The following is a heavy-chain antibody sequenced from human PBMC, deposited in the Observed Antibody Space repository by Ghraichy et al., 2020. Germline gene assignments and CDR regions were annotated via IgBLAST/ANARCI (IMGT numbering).Heavy chain of an antibody. CDR3: GAFDH. J-gene: IGHJ4*02. V-gene: IGHV3-69-1*02. CDR1: GFTFSDYY. Sequence: GESLNISCAASGFTFSDYYMTWIRQAPGKRLEWLSYISSRNNIFYADSVRGRFTISRDNAKNSLYLQMNSLRAEDTAVYYCGAFDHWGQGTLVTVSS. CDR2: ISSRNNI.